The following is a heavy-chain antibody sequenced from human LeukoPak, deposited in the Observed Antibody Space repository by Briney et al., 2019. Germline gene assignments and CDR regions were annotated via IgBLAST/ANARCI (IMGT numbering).Heavy chain of an antibody. V-gene: IGHV4-34*01. J-gene: IGHJ4*02. Sequence: SETLSLTCAVYGGPFGGNYWTWIRQPPGKGLEWLGEIYHSGSTNYNPTSKSRITISVDTSKNQFSLNLNSVTAADTALYFCARGKPAAGQIRFDYWGQGILVTVSS. CDR3: ARGKPAAGQIRFDY. D-gene: IGHD6-25*01. CDR2: IYHSGST. CDR1: GGPFGGNY.